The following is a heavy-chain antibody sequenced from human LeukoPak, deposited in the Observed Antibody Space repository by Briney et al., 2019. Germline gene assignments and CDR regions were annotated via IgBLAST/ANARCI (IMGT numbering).Heavy chain of an antibody. D-gene: IGHD6-19*01. Sequence: ASVNVSCKASRRTFSRYAISWVRQAPGQGLEWMGRIIPILGIANYSQKIQGTFTITADKSTSTAYMELSSLRSEDTAVYYCARVSHMEIAVAGTTADDYWGQRTLVTVSS. J-gene: IGHJ4*02. V-gene: IGHV1-69*04. CDR3: ARVSHMEIAVAGTTADDY. CDR2: IIPILGIA. CDR1: RRTFSRYA.